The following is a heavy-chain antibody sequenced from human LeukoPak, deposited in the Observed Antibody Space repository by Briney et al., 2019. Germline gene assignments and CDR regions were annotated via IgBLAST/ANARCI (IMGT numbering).Heavy chain of an antibody. J-gene: IGHJ3*02. D-gene: IGHD1-26*01. V-gene: IGHV1-46*01. Sequence: ASVKVSCKASGYTLTSYYMHWVRQAPGQGLEWMGVINPSGGSTRYAQKFQGRVTMTRDTSTSTVYMELSLRSEDTAVYYCARGGLTWEILADGFDIWGQGTMVTVSS. CDR1: GYTLTSYY. CDR3: ARGGLTWEILADGFDI. CDR2: INPSGGST.